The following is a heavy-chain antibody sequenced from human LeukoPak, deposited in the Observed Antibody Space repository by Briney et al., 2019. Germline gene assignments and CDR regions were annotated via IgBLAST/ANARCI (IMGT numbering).Heavy chain of an antibody. CDR2: ISTYNGNT. CDR1: GYTFTSYG. Sequence: ASVKVSCKASGYTFTSYGISWVRQAPGQGLEWMGWISTYNGNTNYAQKFQGRVTMTRDTSISTAYMELSRLRSDDTAVYYCASGPRITMVRGVPDYWGQGTLVTVSS. V-gene: IGHV1-18*01. CDR3: ASGPRITMVRGVPDY. J-gene: IGHJ4*02. D-gene: IGHD3-10*01.